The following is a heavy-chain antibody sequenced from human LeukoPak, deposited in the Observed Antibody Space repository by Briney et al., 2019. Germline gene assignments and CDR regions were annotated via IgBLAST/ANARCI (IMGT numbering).Heavy chain of an antibody. CDR2: IYYSGST. CDR1: GGSISSYY. D-gene: IGHD3-10*01. CDR3: ASQYGSGSYYTPAYFDY. Sequence: SETLSLTCTVSGGSISSYYWSWIRQPPGKGLEWIGYIYYSGSTNYNPSLKSRVTISVDTSKNQFSLKLSSVTAADTAVYYCASQYGSGSYYTPAYFDYWGQGTLVTVSS. V-gene: IGHV4-59*01. J-gene: IGHJ4*02.